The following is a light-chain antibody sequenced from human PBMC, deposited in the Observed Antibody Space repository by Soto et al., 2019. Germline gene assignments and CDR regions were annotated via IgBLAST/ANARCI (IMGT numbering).Light chain of an antibody. CDR1: PSLVHSDGNTY. J-gene: IGKJ2*01. V-gene: IGKV2-24*01. Sequence: DIVMTQTPLSSPVTLGQPASSSCRSRPSLVHSDGNTYLSWLQQRPGQPPRLLIYMISNRFSGVPDRVSGSGAETYFTLNISRLEAADVGVYYEIQYKHAYTFGQGTKLEIK. CDR3: IQYKHAYT. CDR2: MIS.